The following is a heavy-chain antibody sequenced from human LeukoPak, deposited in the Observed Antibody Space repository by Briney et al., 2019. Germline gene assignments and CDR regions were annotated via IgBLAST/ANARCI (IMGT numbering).Heavy chain of an antibody. Sequence: KASETLSLTCTVSGGSISSYYWSWIRQPPGKGLEWIGYIYYSGSTNYNPSLKSRVTISVDTSKNQFSLKLSSVTAADTAVYYCARHAWGGYFDYWGQGTLVTVSS. J-gene: IGHJ4*02. CDR3: ARHAWGGYFDY. V-gene: IGHV4-59*08. CDR2: IYYSGST. CDR1: GGSISSYY. D-gene: IGHD3-10*01.